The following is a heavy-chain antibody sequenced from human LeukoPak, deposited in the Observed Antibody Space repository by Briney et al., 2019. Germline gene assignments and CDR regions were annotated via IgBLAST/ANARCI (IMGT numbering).Heavy chain of an antibody. J-gene: IGHJ4*02. CDR3: AKDQGGYSYGYPLFDY. Sequence: GGSLRLSCAASGFTFSSYAMSWVRQAPGKGLERVSAISGSGGSTYYADSVKGRFTISRDNSKNTLYLQMNSLRAEDTAVYYCAKDQGGYSYGYPLFDYWGQGTLVTVSS. CDR1: GFTFSSYA. CDR2: ISGSGGST. V-gene: IGHV3-23*01. D-gene: IGHD5-18*01.